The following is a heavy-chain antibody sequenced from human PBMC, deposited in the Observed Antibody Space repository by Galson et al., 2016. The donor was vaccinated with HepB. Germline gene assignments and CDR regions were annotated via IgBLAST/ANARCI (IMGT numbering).Heavy chain of an antibody. J-gene: IGHJ3*02. CDR3: ARASPRDAGLPDAFDI. CDR1: GDSISSGGYY. Sequence: TLSLTCTVSGDSISSGGYYWNWIRQHPGKGLEWIGYMYSTGSTYYNPSLKSRVTMSLDTSKDQFFMKLSSVTVADTAMYYCARASPRDAGLPDAFDIWGQGTRVTVS. V-gene: IGHV4-31*03. CDR2: MYSTGST. D-gene: IGHD5-24*01.